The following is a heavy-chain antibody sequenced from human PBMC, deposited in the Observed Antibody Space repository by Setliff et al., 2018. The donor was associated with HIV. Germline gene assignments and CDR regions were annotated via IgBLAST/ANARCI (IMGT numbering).Heavy chain of an antibody. CDR1: GFTFSSHT. CDR3: AKDYSSGWFDY. CDR2: LSGDTT. V-gene: IGHV3-23*01. Sequence: GGSLRLSCAASGFTFSSHTMSWVRQAPGKGLEWVSSLSGDTTNYADSVKGRFTISRDNSKNTLYLQMNSLRAEDTAVYYCAKDYSSGWFDYWGQGTLVTVSS. D-gene: IGHD6-19*01. J-gene: IGHJ4*02.